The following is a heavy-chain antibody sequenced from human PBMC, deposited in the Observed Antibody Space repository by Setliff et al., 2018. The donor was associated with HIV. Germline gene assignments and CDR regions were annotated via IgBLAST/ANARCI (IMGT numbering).Heavy chain of an antibody. J-gene: IGHJ4*02. CDR3: ARYSNFDY. CDR2: MNPNSGNT. D-gene: IGHD4-4*01. V-gene: IGHV1-8*02. CDR1: GYTFSSYD. Sequence: ASVKVSCKASGYTFSSYDTNWVRQATGQGLEWMGWMNPNSGNTGYAQKFQGRVTMTRNTATSTAFMELSSLRSEDTAVYYCARYSNFDYWGQGTLVTVSS.